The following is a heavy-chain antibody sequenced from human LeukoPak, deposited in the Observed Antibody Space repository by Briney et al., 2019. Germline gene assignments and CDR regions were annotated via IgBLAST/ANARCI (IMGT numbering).Heavy chain of an antibody. Sequence: GGSLRLSCAASGFTFSSYEMNWVRQAPGKGLEWVSYISSSGSTIYYADSVKGRFTISRDNAKNSLYLQMNSLRAEDTAVYYCAGESMIVVGAHDYWGQGTLVTVSS. D-gene: IGHD3-22*01. CDR3: AGESMIVVGAHDY. CDR2: ISSSGSTI. CDR1: GFTFSSYE. J-gene: IGHJ4*02. V-gene: IGHV3-48*03.